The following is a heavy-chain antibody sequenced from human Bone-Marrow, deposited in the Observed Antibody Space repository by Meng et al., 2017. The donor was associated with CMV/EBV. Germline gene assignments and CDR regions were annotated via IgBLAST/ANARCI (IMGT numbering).Heavy chain of an antibody. CDR1: GYSFTSYW. V-gene: IGHV5-51*01. J-gene: IGHJ5*02. CDR2: IYPGDSDT. D-gene: IGHD1-14*01. Sequence: KVSCKGSGYSFTSYWIGWVRQMPGKGLEWMGMIYPGDSDTRYSPSFQGQVTISADKSISTAYLQWSSLKASDTAMYYCARRYNWNHQGWFDPWGQGTLVTVSS. CDR3: ARRYNWNHQGWFDP.